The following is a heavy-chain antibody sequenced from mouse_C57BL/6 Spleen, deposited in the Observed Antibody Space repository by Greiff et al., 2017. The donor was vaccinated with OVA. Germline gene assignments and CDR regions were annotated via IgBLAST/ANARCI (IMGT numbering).Heavy chain of an antibody. CDR2: ISSGSSTI. CDR3: ARPSLYDGYSHYFDY. Sequence: EVKVVESGGGLVKPGGSLKLSCAASGFTFSDYGMHWVRQAPEKGLEWVAYISSGSSTIYYADTVKGRFTISRDNAKNTLFLQMTSLRSEDTAMYYCARPSLYDGYSHYFDYWGQGTTLTVSS. D-gene: IGHD2-3*01. CDR1: GFTFSDYG. J-gene: IGHJ2*01. V-gene: IGHV5-17*01.